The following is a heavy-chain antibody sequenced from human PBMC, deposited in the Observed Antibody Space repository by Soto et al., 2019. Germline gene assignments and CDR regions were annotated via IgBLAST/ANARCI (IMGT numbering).Heavy chain of an antibody. CDR2: IDPSDSYT. V-gene: IGHV5-10-1*01. CDR1: GYSFTSHW. D-gene: IGHD1-1*01. CDR3: ARRLSGPKEEYNAYYFYGLDV. Sequence: GESLKISCQGSGYSFTSHWITWVRQTPGKCLEWLWRIDPSDSYTNYSPSFQGRVTISADRSISTAFLQWSSLEASDTAIYYCARRLSGPKEEYNAYYFYGLDVWGQGTTVTVSS. J-gene: IGHJ6*02.